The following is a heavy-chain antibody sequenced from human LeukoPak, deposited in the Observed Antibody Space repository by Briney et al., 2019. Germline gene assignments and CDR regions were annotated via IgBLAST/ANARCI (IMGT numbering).Heavy chain of an antibody. Sequence: GGSLRLSCAASGFTFSSYSMNWVRQAPGKGLEWVSSISSSSSYIYYADSVKGRFTISRDNAKNSLYLQMNSLRAEDTAVYYCARDAPSGSYYFDYWGQGTLVTVSS. CDR3: ARDAPSGSYYFDY. D-gene: IGHD1-26*01. J-gene: IGHJ4*02. V-gene: IGHV3-21*01. CDR2: ISSSSSYI. CDR1: GFTFSSYS.